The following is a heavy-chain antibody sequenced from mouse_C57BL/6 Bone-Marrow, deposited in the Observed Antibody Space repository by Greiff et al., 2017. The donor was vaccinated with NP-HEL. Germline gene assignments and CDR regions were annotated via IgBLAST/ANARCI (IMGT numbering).Heavy chain of an antibody. J-gene: IGHJ3*01. CDR2: ISSGSSTI. Sequence: EVKVVESGGGLVKPGGSLKLSCAASGFTFSDYGMHWVRQAPEKGLEWVAYISSGSSTIYYADTVKGRFTISRDNAKNTLFLQMTSLRSEDTAMYYCARERYYDYDGGFAYWGQGTLVTVSA. CDR3: ARERYYDYDGGFAY. D-gene: IGHD2-4*01. CDR1: GFTFSDYG. V-gene: IGHV5-17*01.